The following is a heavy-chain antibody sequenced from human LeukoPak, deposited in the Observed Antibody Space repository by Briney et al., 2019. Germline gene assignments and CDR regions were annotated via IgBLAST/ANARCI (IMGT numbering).Heavy chain of an antibody. D-gene: IGHD4-11*01. J-gene: IGHJ6*03. Sequence: ASVKVSCKASGYTFTGYYMHWVRQAPGQGLKWMGWINPNSGGTNYAQKFQGRVTMTRDTSISTAYMELSRLRSDDTAVYYCARGDYSNYRSDYYYYYMDVWGKGTTVTVSS. CDR1: GYTFTGYY. CDR3: ARGDYSNYRSDYYYYYMDV. V-gene: IGHV1-2*02. CDR2: INPNSGGT.